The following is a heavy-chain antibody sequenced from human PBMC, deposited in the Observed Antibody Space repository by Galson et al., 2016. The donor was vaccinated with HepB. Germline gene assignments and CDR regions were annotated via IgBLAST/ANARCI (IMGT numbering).Heavy chain of an antibody. Sequence: SLRLSCAASGFTFATYPLHWVRQAPGRGLEWVAIMSNDGSQKYYADSVNGRFTNSKDNSRNTLHLQMNSLTTGDTALYYCARALIDGWHNFDSWGQGSLVVVSS. CDR2: MSNDGSQK. D-gene: IGHD3-16*02. CDR1: GFTFATYP. V-gene: IGHV3-30*04. J-gene: IGHJ4*02. CDR3: ARALIDGWHNFDS.